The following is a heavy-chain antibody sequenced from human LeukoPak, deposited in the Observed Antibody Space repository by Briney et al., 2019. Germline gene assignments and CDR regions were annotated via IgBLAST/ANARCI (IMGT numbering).Heavy chain of an antibody. CDR1: GGSISSGTYY. CDR2: IYTSGST. J-gene: IGHJ6*03. V-gene: IGHV4-61*02. Sequence: SETLSLTCTVSGGSISSGTYYWSWIRQPAGKGLEWIGRIYTSGSTDYNPSLKSRVTMSVDTSKNQFSLKLSSVTAADTAVYYCARGAVVRGVIVPYYYMDVWGKGTTVTISS. CDR3: ARGAVVRGVIVPYYYMDV. D-gene: IGHD3-10*01.